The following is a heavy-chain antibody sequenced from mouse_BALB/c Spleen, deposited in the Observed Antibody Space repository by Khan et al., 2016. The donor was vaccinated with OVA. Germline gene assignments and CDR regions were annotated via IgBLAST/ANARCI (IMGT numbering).Heavy chain of an antibody. D-gene: IGHD1-3*01. J-gene: IGHJ2*01. CDR2: IKPSGGYT. CDR1: GYTFTSYT. Sequence: VQLLESGAELARPGASVKMSCKASGYTFTSYTMHWVKQRPGQGLEWIGDIKPSGGYTKYKQKIKDKATWTEDKSCRTAYMQMSSLTSEDSAVYYCARAHERWGQGTTLTVSS. V-gene: IGHV1-4*01. CDR3: ARAHER.